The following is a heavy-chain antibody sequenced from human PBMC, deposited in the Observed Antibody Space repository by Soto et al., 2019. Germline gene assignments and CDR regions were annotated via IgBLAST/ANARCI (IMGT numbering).Heavy chain of an antibody. J-gene: IGHJ6*02. CDR2: IYPGDSDT. CDR3: TTEHFCMVRLPPHRYYYYGMDV. V-gene: IGHV5-51*01. Sequence: PGESLKISCQGSGYSFTNYWIAWVRQMPGKGLEWMGIIYPGDSDTMYSPSFQGQVTFSADKSITTAYLQWSSLKASDTARYDCTTEHFCMVRLPPHRYYYYGMDVWGQGTTVTVSS. D-gene: IGHD3-10*01. CDR1: GYSFTNYW.